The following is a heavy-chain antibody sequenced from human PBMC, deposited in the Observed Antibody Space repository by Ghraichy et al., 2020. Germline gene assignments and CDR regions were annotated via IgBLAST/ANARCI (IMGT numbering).Heavy chain of an antibody. Sequence: SETLSLTCTVSGGSISSGGYYWSWIRQHPGKGLEWIGYIYYSGSTYYNPSLKSRVTISVDTSKNQFSLKLSSGTAADTAVYYCARDGGYCSSTSCYKWFDPWGQGTLVTVSS. D-gene: IGHD2-2*02. CDR3: ARDGGYCSSTSCYKWFDP. CDR2: IYYSGST. J-gene: IGHJ5*02. V-gene: IGHV4-31*03. CDR1: GGSISSGGYY.